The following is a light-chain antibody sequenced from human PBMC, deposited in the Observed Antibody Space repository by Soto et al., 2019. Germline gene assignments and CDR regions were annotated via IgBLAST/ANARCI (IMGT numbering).Light chain of an antibody. Sequence: DIQMTQSPSSLSASVGDRVTITCQASQDISNDLNWYQQKPGKAPKLLIYDASNLETEVPSRFSGSGSGTDFTFTISSLQPEDIATYYCQQYDNLLPLTFGGGTKVEIK. CDR2: DAS. V-gene: IGKV1-33*01. CDR1: QDISND. J-gene: IGKJ4*01. CDR3: QQYDNLLPLT.